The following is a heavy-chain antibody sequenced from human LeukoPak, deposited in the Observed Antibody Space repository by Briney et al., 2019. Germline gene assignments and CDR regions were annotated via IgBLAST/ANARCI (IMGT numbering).Heavy chain of an antibody. CDR3: ARDYGGHNYAFDI. D-gene: IGHD4-23*01. CDR2: IYYSGST. J-gene: IGHJ3*02. V-gene: IGHV4-39*07. Sequence: SETLSLTCTVSGGSISSSSYYWGWIRQPPGKGLEWIGSIYYSGSTYYNPSLKSRVTISVDTSKNQFSLKLSSVTVADTAVYYCARDYGGHNYAFDIWGQGTMVTVSS. CDR1: GGSISSSSYY.